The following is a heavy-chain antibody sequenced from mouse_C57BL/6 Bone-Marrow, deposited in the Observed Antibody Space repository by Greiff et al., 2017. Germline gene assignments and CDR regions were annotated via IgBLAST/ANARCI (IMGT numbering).Heavy chain of an antibody. CDR1: GYTFTNYW. J-gene: IGHJ2*01. D-gene: IGHD1-1*01. Sequence: LVESGAELVRPGTSVKMSCKASGYTFTNYWIGWAKQRPGHGLEWIGDIYPGGGYTNYNEKFKGKATLTADKSSSTAYMQFSSLTSEDSAIYYCAWLYYYGSSYVDYWGQGTTLTVSS. V-gene: IGHV1-63*01. CDR3: AWLYYYGSSYVDY. CDR2: IYPGGGYT.